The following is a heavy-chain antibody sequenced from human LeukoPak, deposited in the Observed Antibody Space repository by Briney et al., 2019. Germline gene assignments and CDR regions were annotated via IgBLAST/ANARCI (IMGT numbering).Heavy chain of an antibody. V-gene: IGHV3-23*01. J-gene: IGHJ3*02. CDR2: ISGSGGST. D-gene: IGHD3-3*02. Sequence: PGGSLRLSCAASGFTFSSYAMSWVRQAPGKGLEWVSAISGSGGSTYYADSVKGRFTISRDNSKNTLYLQMDSLRVEDTAVYHCAKGLSASAHFNAFVIWGQGTMVTVSS. CDR1: GFTFSSYA. CDR3: AKGLSASAHFNAFVI.